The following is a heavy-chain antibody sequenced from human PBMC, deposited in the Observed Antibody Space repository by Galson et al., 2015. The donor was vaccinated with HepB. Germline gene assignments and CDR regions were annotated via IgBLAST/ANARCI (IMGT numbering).Heavy chain of an antibody. CDR1: GYTFTGYY. CDR2: INPNSGGT. D-gene: IGHD4-23*01. CDR3: ARDGPDYGGNSNLDY. V-gene: IGHV1-2*06. J-gene: IGHJ4*02. Sequence: SVTVSCKASGYTFTGYYMHWVRQAPGQGLEWMGRINPNSGGTNYAQKFQGRVTMTRDTSISTAYMELSRLTSDDTAVYYCARDGPDYGGNSNLDYWGQGTLVTVSS.